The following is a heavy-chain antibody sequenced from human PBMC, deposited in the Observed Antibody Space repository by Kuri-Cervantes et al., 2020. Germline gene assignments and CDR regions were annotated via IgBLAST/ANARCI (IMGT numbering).Heavy chain of an antibody. CDR3: ARDQAAYCGDDCYPI. D-gene: IGHD2-21*02. J-gene: IGHJ1*01. V-gene: IGHV3-53*01. Sequence: LSLTCAASGFTFSSYAMHWVRQAPGKGLEWVSVLYSSGDTRYTDSVNGRFTVSRDTSKNTQYLQMNSLRAGDTAVYYCARDQAAYCGDDCYPIWGQGTLVTVSS. CDR1: GFTFSSYA. CDR2: LYSSGDT.